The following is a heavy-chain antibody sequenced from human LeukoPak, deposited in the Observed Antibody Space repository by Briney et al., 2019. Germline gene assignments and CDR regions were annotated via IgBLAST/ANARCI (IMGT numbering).Heavy chain of an antibody. V-gene: IGHV6-1*01. CDR1: GDSVSSNSAA. J-gene: IGHJ5*02. CDR3: ARSSGYLFDP. D-gene: IGHD3-22*01. Sequence: SQTLSLTCAISGDSVSSNSAAWNWIRQSPSRGLEWLGRTYYRSKWYNDYAVSVKSRITINPDTSKNQFSLKLSSVSAADTAVYYCARSSGYLFDPWGQGILVTVSS. CDR2: TYYRSKWYN.